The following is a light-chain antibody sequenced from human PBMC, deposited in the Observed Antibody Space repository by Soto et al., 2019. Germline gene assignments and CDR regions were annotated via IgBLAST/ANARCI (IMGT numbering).Light chain of an antibody. CDR1: QSVSSN. J-gene: IGKJ2*01. V-gene: IGKV3D-15*01. CDR2: GAS. Sequence: VIRGSRTTQSVSPGERATLSCRASQSVSSNLAWYQQKPGQAPRLLIYGASTRATGIPARFSGSGSGTEFTLTISSLQSEDFEVYYCQQYNNWPYTFGQGTKVDIK. CDR3: QQYNNWPYT.